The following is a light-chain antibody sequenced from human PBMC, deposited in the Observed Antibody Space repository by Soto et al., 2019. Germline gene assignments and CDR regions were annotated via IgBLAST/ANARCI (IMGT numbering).Light chain of an antibody. CDR1: QGICYY. J-gene: IGKJ4*01. Sequence: DVQMTQAPSSLSASVGDRVTITCRASQGICYYLAWYHQKPGKVPKLLIFAASILQSGVPPRFSGRGSGRAFNHTIGCLQPEDVATGYCQMYNSAPRTFGGETKVEIK. CDR3: QMYNSAPRT. V-gene: IGKV1-27*01. CDR2: AAS.